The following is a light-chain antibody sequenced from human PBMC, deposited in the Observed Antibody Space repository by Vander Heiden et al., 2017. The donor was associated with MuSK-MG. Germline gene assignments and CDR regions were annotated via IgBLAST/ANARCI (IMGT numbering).Light chain of an antibody. CDR3: AAWDDSLNTYV. Sequence: QSALTQPPSASGTPGQRVSLSCSGSKSNIGSNTVNWYQHLTGSAPRLLIYSGNQRPSGVPDRFSNSRSGTSASLAISGLQSEDEADYYCAAWDDSLNTYVFGSGTKVTVL. V-gene: IGLV1-44*01. CDR1: KSNIGSNT. J-gene: IGLJ1*01. CDR2: SGN.